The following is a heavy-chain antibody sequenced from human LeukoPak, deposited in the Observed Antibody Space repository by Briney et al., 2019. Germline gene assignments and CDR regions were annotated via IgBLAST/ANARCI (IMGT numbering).Heavy chain of an antibody. D-gene: IGHD1-26*01. V-gene: IGHV3-23*01. CDR1: GFTFSSA. J-gene: IGHJ4*02. CDR3: AKGSSVTYSRIYFDY. Sequence: GGSLRLTCAASGFTFSSAMSWVRQAPGKGLDWVSVISASGDTTYYADSVKGRFTISRDNSKNTLYLQMNSLRAEDTALYYCAKGSSVTYSRIYFDYWGQGTLVTVSS. CDR2: ISASGDTT.